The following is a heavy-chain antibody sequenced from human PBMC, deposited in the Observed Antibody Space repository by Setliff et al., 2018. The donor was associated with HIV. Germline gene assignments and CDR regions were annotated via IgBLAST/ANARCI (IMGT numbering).Heavy chain of an antibody. CDR1: GGSISNYY. J-gene: IGHJ3*02. V-gene: IGHV4-59*01. D-gene: IGHD5-18*01. CDR2: IYYSGGT. Sequence: SETLSLTCTVSGGSISNYYWSWIRQPPGKGLECIGYIYYSGGTNYNPSLRSRVTISVDTSQKQFSLKLNSVTAADTAVYYCARSVDTAIADAFDIWGQGTMVTVSS. CDR3: ARSVDTAIADAFDI.